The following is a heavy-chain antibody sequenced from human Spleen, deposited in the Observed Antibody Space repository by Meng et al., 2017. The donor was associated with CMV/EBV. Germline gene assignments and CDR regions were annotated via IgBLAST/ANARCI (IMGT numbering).Heavy chain of an antibody. CDR2: ISTTSAYI. CDR3: AKDRFGSGSYEPDY. Sequence: GESLKISCAAFEFTFSNYRMNWVRQAPGKGLEWISHISTTSAYIDYADSVKGRFTISRDNSKNTLYLQMNSLRAEDTAVYYCAKDRFGSGSYEPDYWGQGTLVTVSS. V-gene: IGHV3-21*01. CDR1: EFTFSNYR. J-gene: IGHJ4*02. D-gene: IGHD3-10*01.